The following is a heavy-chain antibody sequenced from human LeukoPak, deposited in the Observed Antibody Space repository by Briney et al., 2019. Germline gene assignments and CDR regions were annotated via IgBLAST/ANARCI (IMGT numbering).Heavy chain of an antibody. CDR1: GGSISSYY. CDR2: IYYSGST. D-gene: IGHD6-19*01. V-gene: IGHV4-59*01. CDR3: ARDKGSAVAGPGAFDI. Sequence: SETLSLTCTVSGGSISSYYWSWIRQPPGKGLEWIGYIYYSGSTNYNPSLKSRVTISVDTSKNQFSLKLSSVTAADTAVYYCARDKGSAVAGPGAFDIWGQGTMVTVSS. J-gene: IGHJ3*02.